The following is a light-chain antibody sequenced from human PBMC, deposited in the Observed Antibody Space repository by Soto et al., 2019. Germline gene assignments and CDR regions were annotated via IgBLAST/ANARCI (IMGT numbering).Light chain of an antibody. V-gene: IGKV3-15*01. CDR1: QSVSSN. CDR2: GAS. Sequence: EIVMTQSPATLSVSPGERATLSCRASQSVSSNLAWYQQKPGQAPRLLIYGASTRATGIPARFSGSGSGTDFTLTISSLHSEFFAFYYCQHYNNSPLTFGQGTKVEIK. CDR3: QHYNNSPLT. J-gene: IGKJ1*01.